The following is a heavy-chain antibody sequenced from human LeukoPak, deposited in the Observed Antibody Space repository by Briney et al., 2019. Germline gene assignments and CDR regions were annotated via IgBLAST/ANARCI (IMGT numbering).Heavy chain of an antibody. D-gene: IGHD6-25*01. CDR1: GYTFTGYY. CDR3: ARVPRAGKNYFDY. V-gene: IGHV1-2*02. Sequence: ASVKVSCKASGYTFTGYYMRWVRQAPGQGLEWMGWINPNSGGTNYAQKFQGRVTMTRDTSISTAYMELSRLRSDDTAVYYCARVPRAGKNYFDYWGQGTLVTVSS. CDR2: INPNSGGT. J-gene: IGHJ4*02.